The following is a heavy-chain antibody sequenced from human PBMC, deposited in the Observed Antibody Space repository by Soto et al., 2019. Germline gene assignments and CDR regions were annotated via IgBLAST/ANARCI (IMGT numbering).Heavy chain of an antibody. Sequence: QVQLVQSGGGVVQPGGSLRLSCAASGFTLSRNGTHWVRQAPGKGLEWVAILWNDGYTKYYADSVQGRFAISRDSSKNTLYLQMNSLRVDDTAVYYCARDYGDLGYDSWGQGTLVTVSS. J-gene: IGHJ4*02. CDR1: GFTLSRNG. D-gene: IGHD4-17*01. CDR2: LWNDGYTK. V-gene: IGHV3-33*01. CDR3: ARDYGDLGYDS.